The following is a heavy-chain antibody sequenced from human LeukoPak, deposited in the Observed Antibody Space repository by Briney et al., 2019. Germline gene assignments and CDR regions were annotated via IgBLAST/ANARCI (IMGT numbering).Heavy chain of an antibody. CDR3: ALPPFSSSWSDYYYYYGMDV. Sequence: GASVKLSCKASGYTFTSYYTHWVRHAHGQGHEWMGIINPSGGSTSYAQKFQGRVTMTRDTSTSTVYMELSSLRSEDTAVYYCALPPFSSSWSDYYYYYGMDVWGQGTTVTVSS. CDR1: GYTFTSYY. J-gene: IGHJ6*02. CDR2: INPSGGST. D-gene: IGHD6-13*01. V-gene: IGHV1-46*01.